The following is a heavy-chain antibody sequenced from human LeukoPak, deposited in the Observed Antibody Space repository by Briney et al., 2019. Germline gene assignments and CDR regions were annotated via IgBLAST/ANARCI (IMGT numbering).Heavy chain of an antibody. CDR2: IIPIFGTA. D-gene: IGHD3-10*01. CDR3: ARALFYYGSGRSWFDP. Sequence: ASVKVSSKASGGTFSSYAISWVRQAPGQGLEWMGGIIPIFGTANYAQKFQGRVTITADETTSTAYMELSSLRSEDTAVYYCARALFYYGSGRSWFDPWGQGTLVTVSS. J-gene: IGHJ5*02. CDR1: GGTFSSYA. V-gene: IGHV1-69*13.